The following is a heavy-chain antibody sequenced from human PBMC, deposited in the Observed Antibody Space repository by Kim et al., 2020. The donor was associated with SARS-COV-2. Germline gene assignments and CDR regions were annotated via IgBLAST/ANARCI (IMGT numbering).Heavy chain of an antibody. J-gene: IGHJ4*02. Sequence: ASVKVSCKASGYTFTSYAMHWVRQAPGQRLEWMGWINAGNGNTKYSQKFQGRVTITRDTSASTAYMELSSLRSEDTAVYYCARAPVLHPTYCSGGSCYPGVRSPVNYYFDYWGQGTLVTVSS. D-gene: IGHD2-15*01. CDR3: ARAPVLHPTYCSGGSCYPGVRSPVNYYFDY. CDR1: GYTFTSYA. V-gene: IGHV1-3*01. CDR2: INAGNGNT.